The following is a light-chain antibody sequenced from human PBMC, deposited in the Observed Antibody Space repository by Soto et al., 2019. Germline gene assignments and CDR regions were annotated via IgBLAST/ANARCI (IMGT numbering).Light chain of an antibody. V-gene: IGKV4-1*01. CDR1: ESIFCRSISTYF. J-gene: IGKJ1*01. CDR2: GST. Sequence: VMTDSSDSLTVSLGERATINCRSSESIFCRSISTYFSGCYQQKSRPPTTLIIAGSTSRGGVVPGRFSGSVCGKEFTLTISSQQSDDFAVYYCQQDNDWWTFGQGTKVDIK. CDR3: QQDNDWWT.